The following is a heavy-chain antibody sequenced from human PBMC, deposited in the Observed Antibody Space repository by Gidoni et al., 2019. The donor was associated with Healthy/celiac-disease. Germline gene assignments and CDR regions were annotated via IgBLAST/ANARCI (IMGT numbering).Heavy chain of an antibody. D-gene: IGHD3-10*01. Sequence: EVQLVESGGGLVKPGGSLRLSCAASGFTFRSYSMNWVRQAPGKGLGWVSSISSSSSYIYYADSVKGRFTISRDNAKNSLYLQMNSLRAEDTAVYYCAMVRGVIGPDYWGQGTLVTVSS. J-gene: IGHJ4*02. CDR1: GFTFRSYS. CDR2: ISSSSSYI. V-gene: IGHV3-21*01. CDR3: AMVRGVIGPDY.